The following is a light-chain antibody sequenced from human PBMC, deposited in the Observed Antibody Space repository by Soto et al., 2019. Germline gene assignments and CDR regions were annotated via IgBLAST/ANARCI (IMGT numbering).Light chain of an antibody. Sequence: SYELAQPPSVSVSPGQTAKITCSGDALPKHYSYWYQQKPGQAPTLLIYKDSERPSGIPERFSASGSGTTVTLTISGVRAEDEADYYCQSADRSGSYEVFGGGTKLTVL. V-gene: IGLV3-25*02. CDR2: KDS. J-gene: IGLJ3*02. CDR1: ALPKHY. CDR3: QSADRSGSYEV.